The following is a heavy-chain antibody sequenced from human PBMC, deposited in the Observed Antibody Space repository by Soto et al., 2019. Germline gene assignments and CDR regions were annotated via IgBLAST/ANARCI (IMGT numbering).Heavy chain of an antibody. CDR2: IDPSDSYT. D-gene: IGHD6-19*01. V-gene: IGHV5-10-1*01. CDR3: ARHFTAVADDYYYGMDV. J-gene: IGHJ6*02. CDR1: GYSFTSYW. Sequence: GESLKISCKGSGYSFTSYWISWVRQMPGKGLEWMGRIDPSDSYTNYSPSFQGHVTISADKSISTAYLQWSSLKASDTAMYYCARHFTAVADDYYYGMDVWGQGTTVTVSS.